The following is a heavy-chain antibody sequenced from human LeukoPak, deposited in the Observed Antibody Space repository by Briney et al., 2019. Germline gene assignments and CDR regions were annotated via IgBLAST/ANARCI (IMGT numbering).Heavy chain of an antibody. D-gene: IGHD6-13*01. Sequence: VRSLRLSSAASRFAFSSYWMHWVRPAPGKGLVWVSRINSDGSSTSYADSVKGRFTISRDNAKNTLYLHMNSLSAEDTPVYYCARVGGIAAYFDYWGQGTLVTVSS. CDR1: RFAFSSYW. CDR2: INSDGSST. V-gene: IGHV3-74*01. CDR3: ARVGGIAAYFDY. J-gene: IGHJ4*02.